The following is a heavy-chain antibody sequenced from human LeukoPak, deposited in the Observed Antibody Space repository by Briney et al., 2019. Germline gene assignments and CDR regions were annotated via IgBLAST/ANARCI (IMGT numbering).Heavy chain of an antibody. CDR2: ISGSGGNT. Sequence: GGSLRLSCAVSGITLSNYGMSWVRQAPGKGLEWVSGISGSGGNTYYADSVKGRFTISRDNSKNTLYLQMNSLRAEDTAVYYCAKDRLIILRDFDYWGQGTLVTVSS. D-gene: IGHD2/OR15-2a*01. CDR1: GITLSNYG. CDR3: AKDRLIILRDFDY. J-gene: IGHJ4*02. V-gene: IGHV3-23*01.